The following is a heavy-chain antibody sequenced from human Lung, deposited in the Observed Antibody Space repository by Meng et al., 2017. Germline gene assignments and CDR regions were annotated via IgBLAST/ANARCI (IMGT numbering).Heavy chain of an antibody. CDR3: GRSDGYIRD. J-gene: IGHJ4*02. CDR2: INTDGSST. D-gene: IGHD5-24*01. CDR1: GFTFSTDW. Sequence: EVQRVESGGGLVQSGGSLRLSCAASGFTFSTDWMHWARQAPGKGLVWVSHINTDGSSTNYADSVKGRFTISRDNAKNTLYLQMNSLRAEETAVYYCGRSDGYIRDWGQGTLVTVSS. V-gene: IGHV3-74*01.